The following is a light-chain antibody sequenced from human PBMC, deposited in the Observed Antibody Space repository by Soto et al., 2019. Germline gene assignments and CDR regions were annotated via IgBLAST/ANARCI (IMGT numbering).Light chain of an antibody. CDR2: GAS. Sequence: LSPSRVERATLSCRASQSVSSNLAWYQQKPGQAPRLLIYGASTRATGIPARFSGSGSGTEFTLTISSLQSEDFAVYYCQQYNNWWTFGQGTKVDIK. CDR3: QQYNNWWT. CDR1: QSVSSN. J-gene: IGKJ1*01. V-gene: IGKV3-15*01.